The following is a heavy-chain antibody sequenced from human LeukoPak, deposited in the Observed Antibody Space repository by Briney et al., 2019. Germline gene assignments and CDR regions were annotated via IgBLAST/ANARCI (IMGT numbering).Heavy chain of an antibody. Sequence: GASVKVSCRASGYTFTGYYMHWVRQASGQGLEWMGWINPSSGGTTYAQKFQGRVTMTRDPSISTAYMDLSRLRSDDTAVYYCARDGGICSSTSCPPDPWGQGTLVTVSS. CDR1: GYTFTGYY. CDR3: ARDGGICSSTSCPPDP. CDR2: INPSSGGT. D-gene: IGHD2-2*01. V-gene: IGHV1-2*02. J-gene: IGHJ5*02.